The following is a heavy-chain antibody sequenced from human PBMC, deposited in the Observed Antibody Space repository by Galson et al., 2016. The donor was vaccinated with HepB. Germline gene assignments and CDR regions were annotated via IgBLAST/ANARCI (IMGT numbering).Heavy chain of an antibody. CDR2: FDPEDGER. Sequence: SVKVSCKVSGYSLTELSMHWVRQAPGKGLEWMGGFDPEDGERIYAQKFQGRVTMTEDTSADTAYMELSSLRSEDTAVYYCAAVVRVFGVRRGLDYWGQGTLVSVSS. CDR3: AAVVRVFGVRRGLDY. J-gene: IGHJ4*02. D-gene: IGHD3-3*01. CDR1: GYSLTELS. V-gene: IGHV1-24*01.